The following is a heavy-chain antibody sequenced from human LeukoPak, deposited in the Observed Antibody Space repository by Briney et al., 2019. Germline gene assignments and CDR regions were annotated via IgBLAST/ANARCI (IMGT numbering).Heavy chain of an antibody. CDR1: GFTFSSYW. CDR3: ARDPRSAMVRGVKKNWFDP. D-gene: IGHD3-10*01. V-gene: IGHV3-7*01. J-gene: IGHJ5*02. Sequence: GGSLRLSCAASGFTFSSYWMSWVRQAPGKGREGVANIKQDGSEKYYVDSVKGRFTISRDNAKNSLYLQMNSLRAEDTAVYYCARDPRSAMVRGVKKNWFDPWGQGTLVTVSS. CDR2: IKQDGSEK.